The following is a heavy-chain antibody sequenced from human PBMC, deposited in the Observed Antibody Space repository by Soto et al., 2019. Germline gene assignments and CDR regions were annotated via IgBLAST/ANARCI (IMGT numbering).Heavy chain of an antibody. V-gene: IGHV1-46*02. CDR1: GYTFNRFY. CDR2: ISTRGGTT. J-gene: IGHJ4*02. D-gene: IGHD4-17*01. CDR3: ARGPDDSDVPRWDY. Sequence: QVQLVQSGAEVRKPGASVRLSCKASGYTFNRFYLHWVRQAPGQGLEWMGIISTRGGTTAYAQNFRGRLTVNRNPSTSTLYKELSNVRSEDTSVYYCARGPDDSDVPRWDYWGQGTRVTVSS.